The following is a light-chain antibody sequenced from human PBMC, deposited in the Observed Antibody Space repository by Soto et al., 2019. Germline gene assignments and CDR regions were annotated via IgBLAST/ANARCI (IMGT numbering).Light chain of an antibody. Sequence: IVLTQSPGTLSLSPGERATLSCRASQSVSNNYLAWYQQKPGQAPRLLIYGASNRATGIPTRFSGSGSGTDFTLTISGLEPEDFAVYYCQQRNNWPWTFGQGTKVDIK. V-gene: IGKV3D-20*02. CDR3: QQRNNWPWT. CDR1: QSVSNNY. CDR2: GAS. J-gene: IGKJ1*01.